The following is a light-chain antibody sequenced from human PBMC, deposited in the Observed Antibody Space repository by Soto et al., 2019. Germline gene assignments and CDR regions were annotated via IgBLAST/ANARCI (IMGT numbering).Light chain of an antibody. CDR2: AAS. Sequence: AIQMTQSPSSLSASVGDRVTITWRASQGIRNDLGWYQQKPGKAPRLLIYAASSLQSGVPSRFSGSGSGTDFTLTISSLQPEDFATYYCLQDYNYPLTFGGGTKVEIK. V-gene: IGKV1-6*01. CDR1: QGIRND. CDR3: LQDYNYPLT. J-gene: IGKJ4*01.